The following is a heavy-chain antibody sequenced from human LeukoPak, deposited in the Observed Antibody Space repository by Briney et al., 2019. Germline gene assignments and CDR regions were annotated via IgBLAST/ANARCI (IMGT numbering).Heavy chain of an antibody. V-gene: IGHV1-46*01. CDR2: INPSGGST. Sequence: WASVKVSCKASGYTFTSYYMHWVRQAPGQGLEWMGIINPSGGSTSYAQKFQGRVTMTRDTSTSTVYMELSSLRSEDTAVYYCARGPIRGSSWYMANHYFDYWGQGTLVTVSS. J-gene: IGHJ4*02. CDR1: GYTFTSYY. D-gene: IGHD6-13*01. CDR3: ARGPIRGSSWYMANHYFDY.